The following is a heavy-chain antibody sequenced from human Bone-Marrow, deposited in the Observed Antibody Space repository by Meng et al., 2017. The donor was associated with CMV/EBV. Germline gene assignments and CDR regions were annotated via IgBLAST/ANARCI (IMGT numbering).Heavy chain of an antibody. CDR2: INHDGSNI. D-gene: IGHD1-14*01. Sequence: GGSLRLSRAASGFTFSTYWMHWVRQAPGKGLVWVSRINHDGSNIAYADAVKGRFTISRDNAKNTLYLQMNSLRAEDMAVYYCARELPPDRYFDYWGQGTLVTVSS. CDR3: ARELPPDRYFDY. J-gene: IGHJ4*02. V-gene: IGHV3-74*01. CDR1: GFTFSTYW.